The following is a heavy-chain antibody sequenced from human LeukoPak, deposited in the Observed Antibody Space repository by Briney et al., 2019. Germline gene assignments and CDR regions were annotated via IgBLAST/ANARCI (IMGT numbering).Heavy chain of an antibody. J-gene: IGHJ3*02. CDR3: ARQDPVGDAFDI. CDR1: GGSISSSSYY. CDR2: IYYSGST. V-gene: IGHV4-39*01. D-gene: IGHD1-26*01. Sequence: PSETLSLTCTVSGGSISSSSYYWGWIRQPPGKGLEWIGSIYYSGSTYYNPSLKSRVTISVDTSKNQFSLKLSSVTAADTAVYYCARQDPVGDAFDIWGQGTMVTVSS.